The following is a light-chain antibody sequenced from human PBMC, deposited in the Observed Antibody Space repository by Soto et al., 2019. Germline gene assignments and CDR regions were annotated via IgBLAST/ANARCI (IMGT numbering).Light chain of an antibody. Sequence: ALTHPPSASGSPGQSVDISCTGTSSDVGGYNYVSWYQQHPGKAPKLMVYEVNKRPSGVPDRFSGSKSGNTASLTVSGLQAEDEADYYCSSYAGSSNVFGTGTKVTVL. CDR2: EVN. CDR1: SSDVGGYNY. CDR3: SSYAGSSNV. J-gene: IGLJ1*01. V-gene: IGLV2-8*01.